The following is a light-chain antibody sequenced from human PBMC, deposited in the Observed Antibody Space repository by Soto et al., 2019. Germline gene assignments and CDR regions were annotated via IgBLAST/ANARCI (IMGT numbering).Light chain of an antibody. J-gene: IGKJ2*01. CDR3: QQYNNWPPYT. V-gene: IGKV3-15*01. CDR1: QSVGSG. Sequence: EIVMTQSPATLSVSPGERATLCCWASQSVGSGLSWYQQKPGQAPRLLIYGASTRATGIPARFSGSGSGTEFTLTISSLQSEDYAVYYCQQYNNWPPYTFGQGTKVEIK. CDR2: GAS.